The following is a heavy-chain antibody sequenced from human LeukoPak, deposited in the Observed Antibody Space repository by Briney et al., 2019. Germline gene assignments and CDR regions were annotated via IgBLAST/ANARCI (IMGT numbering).Heavy chain of an antibody. D-gene: IGHD2-2*02. CDR2: INPNSGGT. V-gene: IGHV1-2*06. CDR3: ASTYCSSTSCYTFLALN. J-gene: IGHJ4*02. Sequence: ASVKVSCKASGYTFTGYYIHWVRQAPGQGLEWMGRINPNSGGTNYAQNFQDRVTMTRDTSISTAYMELSRLRSDDTAVYYCASTYCSSTSCYTFLALNWGQGTLVTVSS. CDR1: GYTFTGYY.